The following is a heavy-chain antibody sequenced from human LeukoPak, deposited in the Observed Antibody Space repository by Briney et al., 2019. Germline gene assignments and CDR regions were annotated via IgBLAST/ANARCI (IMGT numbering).Heavy chain of an antibody. V-gene: IGHV3-23*01. D-gene: IGHD5-24*01. CDR1: GFTISTYA. CDR2: ITSSGATT. Sequence: GGSLRLSCEASGFTISTYAMTWVRQAPGKGLEWVSSITSSGATTYYADSVKGRFTISRDISKNTLYLQMNSLTAEDSAVYYCAKEFIAGDGHVDCDSWGQGTLVTVSS. CDR3: AKEFIAGDGHVDCDS. J-gene: IGHJ4*02.